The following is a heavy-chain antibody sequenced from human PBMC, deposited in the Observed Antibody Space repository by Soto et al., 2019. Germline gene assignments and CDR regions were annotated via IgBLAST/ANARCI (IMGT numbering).Heavy chain of an antibody. CDR2: IYYSGST. V-gene: IGHV4-59*01. CDR3: AGGNGPPPDSDYSGSYPFDY. D-gene: IGHD1-26*01. CDR1: GGSISSYY. J-gene: IGHJ4*02. Sequence: SETLSLTCTVSGGSISSYYWSWIRQPPGKGLEWIGYIYYSGSTNYNPSLKSRVTISVDTSKNQFSLKLSSVTAADTAVYYCAGGNGPPPDSDYSGSYPFDYWGQGTLVTVS.